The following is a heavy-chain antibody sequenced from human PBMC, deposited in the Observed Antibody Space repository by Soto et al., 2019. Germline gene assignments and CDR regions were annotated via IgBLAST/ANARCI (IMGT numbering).Heavy chain of an antibody. CDR2: ISYDGSNK. D-gene: IGHD2-2*01. Sequence: QVQLVESGGGVVQPGRSLRLSCAASGFSFGSYGMHWVRQAPGKGLEWVAVISYDGSNKYYADSVKGRFTISRDTSKNTLYLQMNSLRAEDTAVFYCVKDRRTEAYGMEVWGQGTTVTVSS. V-gene: IGHV3-30*18. J-gene: IGHJ6*02. CDR3: VKDRRTEAYGMEV. CDR1: GFSFGSYG.